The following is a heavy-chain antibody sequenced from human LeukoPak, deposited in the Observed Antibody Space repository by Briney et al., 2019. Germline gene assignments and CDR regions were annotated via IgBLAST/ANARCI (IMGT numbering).Heavy chain of an antibody. Sequence: SETLSLTCAVSGGSISSGTYSWSWIRQPPGKGLEWIGYIYHSGSTYYNPSLKSRVTISVDRSKNQFSLKLSSVTAADTAVYYCARDTSVGAFDIWGQGTMVTVSS. J-gene: IGHJ3*02. CDR2: IYHSGST. D-gene: IGHD1-26*01. CDR1: GGSISSGTYS. V-gene: IGHV4-30-2*01. CDR3: ARDTSVGAFDI.